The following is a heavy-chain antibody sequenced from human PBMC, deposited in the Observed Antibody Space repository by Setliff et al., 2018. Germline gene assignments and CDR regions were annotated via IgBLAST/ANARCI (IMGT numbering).Heavy chain of an antibody. J-gene: IGHJ3*01. D-gene: IGHD2-15*01. Sequence: ASVKVSCKASGYIFKSYGISWERQAPGQGLEWMGWISSYNDVTNYAQSFQGRVTMTTDTSKSAAYMDLRGLRSDDTAVYYCAISTLSICSGGSCPNAFDVWGKGTMVTVSS. CDR2: ISSYNDVT. CDR3: AISTLSICSGGSCPNAFDV. V-gene: IGHV1-18*01. CDR1: GYIFKSYG.